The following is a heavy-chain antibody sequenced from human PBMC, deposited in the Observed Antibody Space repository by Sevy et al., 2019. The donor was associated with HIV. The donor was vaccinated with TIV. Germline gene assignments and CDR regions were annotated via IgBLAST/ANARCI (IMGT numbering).Heavy chain of an antibody. CDR2: ISSSSSTI. V-gene: IGHV3-48*02. J-gene: IGHJ4*02. CDR1: GFTFSSYS. Sequence: WGSLRLSCAASGFTFSSYSMNWVRQAPGKGLEWVSYISSSSSTIYYADSVKGRFTISRDNAKNSLYLQMNSLRDEDTAVYYCARDLGVTSSSSDFDYWGQGTLVTVSS. CDR3: ARDLGVTSSSSDFDY. D-gene: IGHD6-6*01.